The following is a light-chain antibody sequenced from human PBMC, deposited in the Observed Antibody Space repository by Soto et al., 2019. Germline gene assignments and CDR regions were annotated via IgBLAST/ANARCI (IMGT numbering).Light chain of an antibody. Sequence: QSVLTQPPSVSGAPGQRVTISCTGSSSNIGAGYEVHWYQQLPGAAPKLLIYGNSNRPSGVPDRFSGSKSGTSASLAITGLRAEDEADYYCQSYDNSLSARYVLGTGTKLTVL. CDR2: GNS. CDR3: QSYDNSLSARYV. V-gene: IGLV1-40*01. J-gene: IGLJ1*01. CDR1: SSNIGAGYE.